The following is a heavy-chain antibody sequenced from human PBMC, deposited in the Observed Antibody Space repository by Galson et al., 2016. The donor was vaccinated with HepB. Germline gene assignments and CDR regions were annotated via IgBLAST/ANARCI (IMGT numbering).Heavy chain of an antibody. CDR3: APLGYCTAGTCYRVQ. CDR2: IYQSGTT. V-gene: IGHV4-4*02. D-gene: IGHD2-8*02. Sequence: SETLSLTCAVSGGSVNSYNWRSWVRQTPGKGLEWIGEIYQSGTTNYNPSLKSRVTISLDKSRNEFSLKLTSVTAADTAVYYCAPLGYCTAGTCYRVQWGQGHLVTVSS. J-gene: IGHJ4*02. CDR1: GGSVNSYNW.